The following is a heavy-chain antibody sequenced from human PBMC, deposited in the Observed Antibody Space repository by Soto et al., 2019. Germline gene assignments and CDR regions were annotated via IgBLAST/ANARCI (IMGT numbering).Heavy chain of an antibody. CDR1: GFTFSSYA. D-gene: IGHD2-21*02. V-gene: IGHV3-23*01. CDR3: AKDSHIVVVAAMYFDY. CDR2: VSGSGGST. Sequence: EVQLLESGGGLLQPGGSLRLSCAASGFTFSSYAMSWVRQAPGKGLEWVSAVSGSGGSTYYADSVKGRFTISRDNSKNTLYLQMNSLRAEDTAVYYCAKDSHIVVVAAMYFDYWGQGVLVTVSS. J-gene: IGHJ4*02.